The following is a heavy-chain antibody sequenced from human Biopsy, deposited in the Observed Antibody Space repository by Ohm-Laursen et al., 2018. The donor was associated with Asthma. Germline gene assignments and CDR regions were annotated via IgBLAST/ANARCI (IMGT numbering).Heavy chain of an antibody. Sequence: SQTLSLTCAVSGGSISSGGYSWSWIRQPPGKGLEWIGYIYHSGSTYYNPSLKSRVTISVDRSKNQFSLKLSSGTAADTAVYYCARVKDGYNFDYWGQGTLVTVSS. J-gene: IGHJ4*02. CDR3: ARVKDGYNFDY. CDR1: GGSISSGGYS. CDR2: IYHSGST. D-gene: IGHD5-24*01. V-gene: IGHV4-30-2*01.